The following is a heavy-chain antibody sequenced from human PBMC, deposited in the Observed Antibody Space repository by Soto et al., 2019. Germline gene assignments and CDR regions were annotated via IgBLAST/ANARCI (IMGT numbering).Heavy chain of an antibody. Sequence: PSETLSLTCTVSGGSISSGGYYWSWIRQHPGKGLECIGYIYYSGSTYYNPSLKSRVTISVDTSENQLSLKLSSVTAADTATYYCAYGLTYNRDWFRNWFDPWGQGTLVTVSS. J-gene: IGHJ5*02. CDR1: GGSISSGGYY. CDR2: IYYSGST. D-gene: IGHD3-9*01. V-gene: IGHV4-31*03. CDR3: AYGLTYNRDWFRNWFDP.